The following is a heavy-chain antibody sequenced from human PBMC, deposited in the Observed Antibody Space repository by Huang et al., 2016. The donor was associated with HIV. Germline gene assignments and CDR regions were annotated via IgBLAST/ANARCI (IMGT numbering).Heavy chain of an antibody. CDR1: GYTFTNYA. J-gene: IGHJ1*01. CDR2: SSGYNGKT. Sequence: QVQLVQSGAEVKKPGASVKVSCKASGYTFTNYAINWGRQAPGQSLEWMGGSSGYNGKTNYAQKVQGRVTMTNDTSTSTAYMELMSLISDDTAVYYCARGRYYYDRSGYYTPVEYFHHWGQGTLVTVSS. D-gene: IGHD3-22*01. V-gene: IGHV1-18*01. CDR3: ARGRYYYDRSGYYTPVEYFHH.